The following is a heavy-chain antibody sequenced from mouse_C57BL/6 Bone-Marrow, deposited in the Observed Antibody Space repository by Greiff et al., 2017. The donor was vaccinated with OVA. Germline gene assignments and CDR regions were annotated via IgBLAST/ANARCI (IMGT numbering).Heavy chain of an antibody. D-gene: IGHD2-3*01. Sequence: GGGLVQPKGSLKLSCAASGFSFNTYAMNWVRQAPGKGLEWVARIRSKSNNYATYYADSVKDRFTISRDDSESMLYLQMNNLKTEDTAMYYCVRHCGYSYAMDYWGQGTSVTVSS. CDR1: GFSFNTYA. J-gene: IGHJ4*01. CDR2: IRSKSNNYAT. CDR3: VRHCGYSYAMDY. V-gene: IGHV10-1*01.